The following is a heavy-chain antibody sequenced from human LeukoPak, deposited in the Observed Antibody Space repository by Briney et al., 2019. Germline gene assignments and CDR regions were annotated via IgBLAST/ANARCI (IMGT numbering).Heavy chain of an antibody. CDR2: ISWKSDSI. CDR3: AKDIGRWELLTAFDI. J-gene: IGHJ3*02. D-gene: IGHD1-26*01. V-gene: IGHV3-9*01. Sequence: GGSLRLSCAASGFTFDDYAMHWVRQAPGKGLEWVSGISWKSDSIGYADSVKGRFTISRDNAKNSLYLQMTSLRAEDTALYYCAKDIGRWELLTAFDIWGQGTMVTVSS. CDR1: GFTFDDYA.